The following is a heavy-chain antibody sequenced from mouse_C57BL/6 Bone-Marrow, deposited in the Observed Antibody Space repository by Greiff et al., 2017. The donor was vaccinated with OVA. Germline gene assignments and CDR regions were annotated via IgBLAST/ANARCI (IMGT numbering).Heavy chain of an antibody. CDR1: GYTFTSYW. Sequence: QVQLQQPGAELVKPGASVKLSCKASGYTFTSYWMHWVKQRPGQGLEWIGMIHPNSGSTNYNEKFKSKATLTVDKSSSTAYMQLSSLTSEDSAVYYCARDTTVGPPFAYWGQGTLVTVSA. CDR3: ARDTTVGPPFAY. V-gene: IGHV1-64*01. J-gene: IGHJ3*01. CDR2: IHPNSGST. D-gene: IGHD1-1*01.